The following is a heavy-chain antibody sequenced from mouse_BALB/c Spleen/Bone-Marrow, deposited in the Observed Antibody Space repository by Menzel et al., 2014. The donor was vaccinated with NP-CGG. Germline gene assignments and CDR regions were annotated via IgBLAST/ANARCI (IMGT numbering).Heavy chain of an antibody. CDR2: INPSNGGT. CDR3: SRGRRDALDY. V-gene: IGHV1S81*02. J-gene: IGHJ4*01. CDR1: GYTLTSYY. Sequence: VQLQQSGAELVKPGASVKLSCKASGYTLTSYYMYWVKQRPGQGLEWFGEINPSNGGTNFNEKFKNKATLTVDKSSSTAYMQLSSLTSEDSAVYYCSRGRRDALDYWGQGTSVIVSS.